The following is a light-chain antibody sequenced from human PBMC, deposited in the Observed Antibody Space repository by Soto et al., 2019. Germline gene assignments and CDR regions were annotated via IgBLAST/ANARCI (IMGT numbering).Light chain of an antibody. CDR3: QQVKTYPRT. Sequence: DTQLTQSPSFLSASVGDRVTITCRASRDISSFLAWYQQKAGKAPKLLIFAASTLQSGVPSRFSGSGSGTEFTLTISSLQPEDVATYYCQQVKTYPRTFGQGTKVDIK. CDR2: AAS. J-gene: IGKJ2*01. CDR1: RDISSF. V-gene: IGKV1-9*01.